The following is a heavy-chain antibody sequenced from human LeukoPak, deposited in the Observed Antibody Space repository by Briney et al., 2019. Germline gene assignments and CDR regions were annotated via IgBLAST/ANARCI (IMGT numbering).Heavy chain of an antibody. D-gene: IGHD3-9*01. CDR1: GGSISSGSYY. CDR3: ARQYIDILTGYHRAELYWYFDL. Sequence: SETLSLTCTVSGGSISSGSYYWSWIRQPAGKGLEWIGRIYTSGSTNYNPSRKSRFTISVDTSKNQFSLKLSSVTAADTAVYYCARQYIDILTGYHRAELYWYFDLWGRGTLVTVSS. CDR2: IYTSGST. V-gene: IGHV4-61*02. J-gene: IGHJ2*01.